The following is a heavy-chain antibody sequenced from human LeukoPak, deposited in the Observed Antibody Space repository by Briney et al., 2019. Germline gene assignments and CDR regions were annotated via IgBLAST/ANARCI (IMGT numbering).Heavy chain of an antibody. D-gene: IGHD3-10*02. J-gene: IGHJ6*03. CDR3: ARAPVTRFGEVSSFMDV. V-gene: IGHV3-20*01. CDR2: INWNGGST. CDR1: GFTFDDYG. Sequence: GGSLRLSCAASGFTFDDYGMSWVRQAPGKGLEWVSGINWNGGSTGYADSVKGRFTISRDNAKNSLYLQMNSLRAEDTALYHCARAPVTRFGEVSSFMDVWGKGTTVTISS.